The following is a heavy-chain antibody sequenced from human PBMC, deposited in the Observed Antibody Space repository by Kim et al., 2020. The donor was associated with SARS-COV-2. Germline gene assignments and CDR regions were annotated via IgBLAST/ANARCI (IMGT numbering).Heavy chain of an antibody. Sequence: GGSLRLSCTASGFTFSNQTMTWVRQAPGRGLERVSGITGGSERTYYADSVRGRFTISRDNSKNTLFLQMQSLRAEDTAVYYCVKGGTRVVVDNWGQGALVTVSS. V-gene: IGHV3-23*01. D-gene: IGHD1-7*01. CDR3: VKGGTRVVVDN. CDR1: GFTFSNQT. CDR2: ITGGSERT. J-gene: IGHJ4*02.